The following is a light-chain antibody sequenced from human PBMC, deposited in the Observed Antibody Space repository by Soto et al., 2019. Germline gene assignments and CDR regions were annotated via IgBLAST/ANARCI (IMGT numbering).Light chain of an antibody. J-gene: IGLJ2*01. Sequence: QSVLTQPPSVSGAPGQRVTISCTGSSSNIGAGYDVHWYQQLPGTAPKLLIYGNSNRPSGVPDRFSGSKSGTSASLAITGLQAEDEADYYCQSYDSSLSEVFGGGTRSPS. CDR3: QSYDSSLSEV. CDR1: SSNIGAGYD. CDR2: GNS. V-gene: IGLV1-40*01.